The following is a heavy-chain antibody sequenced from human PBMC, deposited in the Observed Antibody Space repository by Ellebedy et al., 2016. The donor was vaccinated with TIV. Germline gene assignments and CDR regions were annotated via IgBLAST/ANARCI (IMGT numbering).Heavy chain of an antibody. CDR3: ARAPGSYRLYGYEYYFDY. J-gene: IGHJ4*02. CDR2: ISSSSSTI. CDR1: GFTFSSYS. D-gene: IGHD1-26*01. Sequence: GGSLRLSCAASGFTFSSYSMNWVRQAPGKGLEWVSYISSSSSTIYYADSVKGRFTISRDNTKNSLYLQMNSLRAEDTAVYYCARAPGSYRLYGYEYYFDYWGQGTLVTVSS. V-gene: IGHV3-48*04.